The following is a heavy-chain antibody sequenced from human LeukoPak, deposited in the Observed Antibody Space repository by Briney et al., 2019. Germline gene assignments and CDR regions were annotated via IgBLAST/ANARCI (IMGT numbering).Heavy chain of an antibody. Sequence: SETLSLTCTVSGGSISSYYWSWIRQPPGKGLEWIGYISYSGSTNYNPSLKSRVTISVDTSRNQFSLKLSSVTAADTAVYYCARGRLGGSGSYYNVLDYWGQGTPGHRLL. V-gene: IGHV4-59*01. CDR3: ARGRLGGSGSYYNVLDY. CDR2: ISYSGST. CDR1: GGSISSYY. J-gene: IGHJ4*02. D-gene: IGHD3-10*01.